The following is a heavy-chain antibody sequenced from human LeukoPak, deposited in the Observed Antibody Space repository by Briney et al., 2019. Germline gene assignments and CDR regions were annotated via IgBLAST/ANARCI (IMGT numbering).Heavy chain of an antibody. CDR3: ARDAGRITMIVVVPDY. J-gene: IGHJ4*02. D-gene: IGHD3-22*01. Sequence: ASVKVSCKASGYTFTSYGISWVRQAPGQGLKWMGWISAYNGNTNYAQKLQGRVTMTTDTSTSTAYMELRSLRSDDTAVYYCARDAGRITMIVVVPDYWGQGTLVTVSS. CDR1: GYTFTSYG. V-gene: IGHV1-18*01. CDR2: ISAYNGNT.